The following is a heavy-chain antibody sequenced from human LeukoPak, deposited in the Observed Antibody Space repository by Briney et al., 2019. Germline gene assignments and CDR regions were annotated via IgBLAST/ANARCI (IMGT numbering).Heavy chain of an antibody. CDR2: INAGNGNT. CDR3: ARVPDTAMVGIDY. D-gene: IGHD5-18*01. J-gene: IGHJ4*02. Sequence: ASVKVSCKASGYTFTSYAMHWVRQAPGQRLEWMGWINAGNGNTKYSQKFQGRVTITRDTSASTAYMELSSLRSEDTAVYYCARVPDTAMVGIDYWGQGTLVTVSS. CDR1: GYTFTSYA. V-gene: IGHV1-3*01.